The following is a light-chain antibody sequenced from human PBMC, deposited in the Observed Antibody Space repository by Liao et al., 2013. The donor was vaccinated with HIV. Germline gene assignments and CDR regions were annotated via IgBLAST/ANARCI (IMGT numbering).Light chain of an antibody. CDR3: QAWDIGTGV. Sequence: SYELTQPPSVTVAPGKTARIPCGGNNIGSKSVHWYQQKPGQSPVLVIYQDSKRPSGIPERFSGSNSGNTATLTISGAQAMDEADYYCQAWDIGTGVFGTGTKVTVL. CDR2: QDS. J-gene: IGLJ1*01. V-gene: IGLV3-21*01. CDR1: NIGSKS.